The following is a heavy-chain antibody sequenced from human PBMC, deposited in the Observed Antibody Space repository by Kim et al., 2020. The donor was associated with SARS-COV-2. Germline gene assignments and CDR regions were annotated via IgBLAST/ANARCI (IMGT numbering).Heavy chain of an antibody. CDR2: IYWDDDK. Sequence: SGPTLVNPTQTLTLTCTFSGFSLSTSGVGVGWIRQPPGKALEWLALIYWDDDKRYSPSLKSRLTITKDTSKNQVVLTMTNMDPVDTATYYCAHSGYYYDSSGYYTTFYYFDYWGQGTLVTVSS. V-gene: IGHV2-5*02. CDR1: GFSLSTSGVG. CDR3: AHSGYYYDSSGYYTTFYYFDY. D-gene: IGHD3-22*01. J-gene: IGHJ4*02.